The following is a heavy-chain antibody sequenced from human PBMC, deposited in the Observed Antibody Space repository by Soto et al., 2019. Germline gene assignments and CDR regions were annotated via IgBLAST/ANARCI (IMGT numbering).Heavy chain of an antibody. CDR1: RFTFSSYS. V-gene: IGHV3-21*01. J-gene: IGHJ5*02. CDR2: ISSTSSYI. Sequence: GGSLRLSCAASRFTFSSYSMNWVRQAPGKGLEWVSYISSTSSYIYYADSVKGRFTISRDNAKNSLYLQMNSLRAEDTAIYYCARNCGGDCSNWFDPFGQGALVTVSS. D-gene: IGHD2-21*02. CDR3: ARNCGGDCSNWFDP.